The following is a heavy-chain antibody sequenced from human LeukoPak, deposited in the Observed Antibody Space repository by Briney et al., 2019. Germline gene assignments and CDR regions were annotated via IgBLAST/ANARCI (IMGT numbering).Heavy chain of an antibody. J-gene: IGHJ5*02. V-gene: IGHV4-38-2*02. D-gene: IGHD6-6*01. CDR1: GYSISSGYY. CDR2: IYHSGST. Sequence: SETLSLTCTVSGYSISSGYYWGWIRQPPGKGLEWIGSIYHSGSTYYNPSLKSRVTISVDTSKNQFSLKLSSVTAADTAVYYCARGPYSSSSYWFDPWGQGTLVTVSS. CDR3: ARGPYSSSSYWFDP.